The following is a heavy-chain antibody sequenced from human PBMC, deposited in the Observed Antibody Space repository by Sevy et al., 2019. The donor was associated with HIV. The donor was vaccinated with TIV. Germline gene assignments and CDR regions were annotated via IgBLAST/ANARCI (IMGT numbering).Heavy chain of an antibody. V-gene: IGHV3-7*03. CDR1: GFTFSDYY. CDR3: ARDCSSTTCLWGLDV. J-gene: IGHJ6*02. D-gene: IGHD2-2*01. Sequence: GGSLRLSCAASGFTFSDYYMSWIRQAPGKGLEWVANIKRDGSERYYVASVKGRFTISRDNAKNSLYLQMNSLRADDTAVYYCARDCSSTTCLWGLDVWDQGTTVTVSS. CDR2: IKRDGSER.